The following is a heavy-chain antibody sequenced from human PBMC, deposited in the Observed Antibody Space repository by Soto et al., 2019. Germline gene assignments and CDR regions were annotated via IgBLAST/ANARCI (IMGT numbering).Heavy chain of an antibody. J-gene: IGHJ4*02. V-gene: IGHV1-69*13. Sequence: ASVKVSCKASGGTFSNYAINWVRQAPGQGLEWMGGIIPIFGTANYAQKFLGRVTTTADESTSTAYMELSSLRSEDTAVYYCASFQTTVTARLAFDYWGQGTLVTVS. CDR2: IIPIFGTA. CDR3: ASFQTTVTARLAFDY. CDR1: GGTFSNYA. D-gene: IGHD1-1*01.